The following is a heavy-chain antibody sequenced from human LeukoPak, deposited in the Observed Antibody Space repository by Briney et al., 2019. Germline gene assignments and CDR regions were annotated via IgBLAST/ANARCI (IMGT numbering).Heavy chain of an antibody. J-gene: IGHJ4*02. CDR2: ISYDGSNK. D-gene: IGHD6-19*01. CDR3: ARGVRIAVAGNIDY. CDR1: GFTFRSYA. Sequence: GGSLRLSCAASGFTFRSYAMHWVRQAPGKGLEWEAAISYDGSNKKYADSVKGRFTISRDNSKNTLYLQMNGLRAEDTAVYYCARGVRIAVAGNIDYWGQGTLVTVSS. V-gene: IGHV3-30*04.